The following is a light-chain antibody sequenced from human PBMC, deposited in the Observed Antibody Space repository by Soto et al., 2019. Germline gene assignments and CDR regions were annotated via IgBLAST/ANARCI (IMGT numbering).Light chain of an antibody. CDR2: DVT. CDR3: SSFTSSITYV. J-gene: IGLJ1*01. Sequence: QAVLTRPASPAVSPGQSITISCTGTSSDVGGYNSVSWYRQDPGKAPKLMIYDVTNRPSGVSNRFSGSKSGNTASLTISGLQAEDEADYYCSSFTSSITYVFGTGTKVTGL. CDR1: SSDVGGYNS. V-gene: IGLV2-14*01.